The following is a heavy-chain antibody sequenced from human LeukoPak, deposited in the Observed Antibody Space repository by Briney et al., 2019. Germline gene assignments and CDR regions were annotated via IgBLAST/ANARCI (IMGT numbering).Heavy chain of an antibody. CDR2: IQQDGSEK. CDR1: GFTFSDYW. V-gene: IGHV3-7*01. D-gene: IGHD2-15*01. CDR3: ARAGILWGDY. Sequence: PGGSLRLSCAAPGFTFSDYWMSWVRQAPGKGLEWVANIQQDGSEKYYVDSVKGRFTISRDNAKNSLYLQMNSLRAEDTAVYYCARAGILWGDYWGQGTLVTVSS. J-gene: IGHJ4*02.